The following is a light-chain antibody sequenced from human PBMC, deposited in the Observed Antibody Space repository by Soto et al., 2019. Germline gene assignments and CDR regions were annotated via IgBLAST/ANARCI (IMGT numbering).Light chain of an antibody. CDR3: QQYGSSHFT. CDR2: GAS. V-gene: IGKV3-20*01. CDR1: QSVSSSY. Sequence: EIVLTQSPGTLSLSPGERATLSCRASQSVSSSYLAWYQQKPGQAPRLLIYGASSRATGIPDRFSGSGSGTDFTLTISRLEPEDLAVYYCQQYGSSHFTFGPGTKVDIK. J-gene: IGKJ3*01.